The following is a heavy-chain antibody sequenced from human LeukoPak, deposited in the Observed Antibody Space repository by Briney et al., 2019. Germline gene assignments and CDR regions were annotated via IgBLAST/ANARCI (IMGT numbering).Heavy chain of an antibody. V-gene: IGHV3-30*18. CDR1: GFTFSSYG. CDR3: AKFGVAAGTDYWYFDL. D-gene: IGHD6-19*01. CDR2: VSYDGRYR. J-gene: IGHJ2*01. Sequence: GGSLRLSCVASGFTFSSYGMYWVRQAAGQGLERLAVVSYDGRYRYYADSVKGRFTIARDNSKNTLYLQMDSLRAEDTAVYYCAKFGVAAGTDYWYFDLWGRGTLVTVSS.